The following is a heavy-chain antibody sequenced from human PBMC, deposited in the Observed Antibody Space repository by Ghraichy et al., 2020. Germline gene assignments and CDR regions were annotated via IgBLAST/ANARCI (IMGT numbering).Heavy chain of an antibody. Sequence: GGSLRLSCQASGYSFTNYWIGWVRQMPGKGLEWMGIISPDDSDTRYSPSFQGQVTISADKSISTAYLQWRSLKASDTAMYYCTRRAGWYDSSSYYNPGYYYAMDVWGQGTTVTVSS. CDR1: GYSFTNYW. J-gene: IGHJ6*02. V-gene: IGHV5-51*01. CDR3: TRRAGWYDSSSYYNPGYYYAMDV. CDR2: ISPDDSDT. D-gene: IGHD3-22*01.